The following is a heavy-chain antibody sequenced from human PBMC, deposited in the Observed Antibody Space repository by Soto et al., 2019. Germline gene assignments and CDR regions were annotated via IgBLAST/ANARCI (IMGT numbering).Heavy chain of an antibody. D-gene: IGHD3-10*01. CDR3: AREKPSTFYGSGGNYGMDV. CDR2: IIPIFGSA. V-gene: IGHV1-69*13. J-gene: IGHJ6*02. CDR1: GGTFSSYA. Sequence: SVKVSCKASGGTFSSYAISWLRQAPGQGLEWMGGIIPIFGSANYAQKFQGRVTITADESTSTAYMELSSLRSADTAVYYCAREKPSTFYGSGGNYGMDVWGQGTTVTVSS.